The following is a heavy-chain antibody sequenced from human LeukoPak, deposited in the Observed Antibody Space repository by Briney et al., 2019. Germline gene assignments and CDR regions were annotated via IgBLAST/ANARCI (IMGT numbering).Heavy chain of an antibody. D-gene: IGHD2-2*01. CDR1: GFTFSSYE. Sequence: GGSLRLSCAASGFTFSSYEMNWVRQAPGKGLEWVSYISSSDSTIYYADSVKGRFTISRDNAKNSLYLQMNSLRAEDTAVYYGARAACGITNCYVACDFWGQGNLVGVSS. CDR2: ISSSDSTI. J-gene: IGHJ4*02. CDR3: ARAACGITNCYVACDF. V-gene: IGHV3-48*03.